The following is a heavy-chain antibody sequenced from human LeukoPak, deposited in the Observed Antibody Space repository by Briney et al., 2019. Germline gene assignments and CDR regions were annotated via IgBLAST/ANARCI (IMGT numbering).Heavy chain of an antibody. J-gene: IGHJ4*02. CDR3: ARDQPGIAAAGTEN. CDR1: GGTFSSYA. CDR2: IIPILGIA. D-gene: IGHD6-13*01. Sequence: SVKVSCKASGGTFSSYAISWVRQAPGQGLEWMGRIIPILGIANYAQKFQGRVTITADKSTSTAYMELSSLRSEDTAVYYCARDQPGIAAAGTENWGQGTLVTVSS. V-gene: IGHV1-69*04.